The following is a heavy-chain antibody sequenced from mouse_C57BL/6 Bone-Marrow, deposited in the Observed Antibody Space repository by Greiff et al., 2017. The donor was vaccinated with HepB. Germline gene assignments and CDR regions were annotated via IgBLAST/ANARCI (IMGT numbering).Heavy chain of an antibody. D-gene: IGHD1-1*02. V-gene: IGHV3-6*01. J-gene: IGHJ3*01. CDR2: ISYDGSN. Sequence: VQLQQSGPGLVKPSQSLSLTCSVTGYSITSGYYWNWIRQFPGNKLEWMGYISYDGSNNYNPSLKNRISITRDTSKNQFFLKLNSVTTEDTATYYCASRPYYYGYPYWGQGTLVTVSA. CDR1: GYSITSGYY. CDR3: ASRPYYYGYPY.